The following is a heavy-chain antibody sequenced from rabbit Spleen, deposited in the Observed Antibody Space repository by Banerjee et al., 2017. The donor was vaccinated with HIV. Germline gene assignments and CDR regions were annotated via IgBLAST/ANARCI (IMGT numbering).Heavy chain of an antibody. J-gene: IGHJ4*01. CDR2: INPIFDTT. Sequence: EQLEESGGGLVKPEGSLTLTCKASGFSFSSGYDMCWVRQAPGKGLEWIACINPIFDTTYYASWAKGRFTISKPSSTTVTLQMTSLTGADTATYFCTRGDLCFNLWGPGTLVTVS. D-gene: IGHD4-2*01. V-gene: IGHV1S45*01. CDR1: GFSFSSGYD. CDR3: TRGDLCFNL.